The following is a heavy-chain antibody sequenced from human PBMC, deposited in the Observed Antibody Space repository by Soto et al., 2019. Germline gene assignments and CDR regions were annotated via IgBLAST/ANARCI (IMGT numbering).Heavy chain of an antibody. V-gene: IGHV4-39*01. CDR1: GGSISSSSYY. D-gene: IGHD6-13*01. J-gene: IGHJ5*02. CDR3: ERPGGLGIAAARGHNWFDP. CDR2: IYYSGST. Sequence: QLQLQESGPGLVKPSETLSLTCTVSGGSISSSSYYWGWLLQPPWKGLEWIGSIYYSGSTYYNPSLKIRVTLSVDTSKTKFPLKLRSVTAADTAVYYCERPGGLGIAAARGHNWFDPWGQGTLVTVSS.